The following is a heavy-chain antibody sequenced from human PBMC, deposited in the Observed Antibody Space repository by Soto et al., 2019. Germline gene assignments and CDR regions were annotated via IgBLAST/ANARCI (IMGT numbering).Heavy chain of an antibody. V-gene: IGHV3-9*01. CDR3: AKDIGLRDDY. J-gene: IGHJ4*02. D-gene: IGHD5-18*01. Sequence: PGGSLRLSCAASGFTFDDYAMHWVRQAPGKGLEWVSGISWNSGSIGYADSVKGRFTISRDNAKNSLYLQMNSLRAEDTALYYCAKDIGLRDDYWGQGTLVTVSS. CDR1: GFTFDDYA. CDR2: ISWNSGSI.